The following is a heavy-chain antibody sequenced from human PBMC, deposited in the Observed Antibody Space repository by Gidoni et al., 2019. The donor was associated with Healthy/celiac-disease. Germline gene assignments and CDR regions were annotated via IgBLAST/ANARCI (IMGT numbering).Heavy chain of an antibody. Sequence: QVQLQESGPGLVKPSETLSLTCTVSGGSVRSGSYYWSWIRQPPGKGLEWIGYIYYSGSTNYNPSLKSRVTISVDTSKNQFSLKLSSVTAADTAVYYCATVAISSKVGFDPWGQGTLVTVSS. D-gene: IGHD2-15*01. J-gene: IGHJ5*02. CDR3: ATVAISSKVGFDP. CDR1: GGSVRSGSYY. CDR2: IYYSGST. V-gene: IGHV4-61*01.